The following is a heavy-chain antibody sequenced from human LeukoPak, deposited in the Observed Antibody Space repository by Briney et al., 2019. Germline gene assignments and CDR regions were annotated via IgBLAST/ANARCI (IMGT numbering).Heavy chain of an antibody. V-gene: IGHV3-48*01. J-gene: IGHJ4*02. Sequence: PGGSLRLSCAASGFTFSSYSMNWVRQAPGKGLEWVSYISSSSSTIYYADSVKGRFTISRDNAKNSLYLQMNSLRAEDTAVYYCARDGPQMAAPFDYWGQGTLVTVSS. D-gene: IGHD6-6*01. CDR2: ISSSSSTI. CDR1: GFTFSSYS. CDR3: ARDGPQMAAPFDY.